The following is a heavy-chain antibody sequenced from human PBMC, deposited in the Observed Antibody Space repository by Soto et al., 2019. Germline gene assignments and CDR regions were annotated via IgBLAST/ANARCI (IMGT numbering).Heavy chain of an antibody. V-gene: IGHV3-30*18. Sequence: QVQLVESGGGVVQPGRSLRLSCAASGFTFSSYGMHWVRQAPGKGLEWVAVISYDGSNKYYADSVKGRFTISRDNSKNTLYLQMNSLRAEDTAVYYCANGPEDYYDSSGYFHYWGQGTLVTVSS. CDR1: GFTFSSYG. D-gene: IGHD3-22*01. J-gene: IGHJ4*02. CDR3: ANGPEDYYDSSGYFHY. CDR2: ISYDGSNK.